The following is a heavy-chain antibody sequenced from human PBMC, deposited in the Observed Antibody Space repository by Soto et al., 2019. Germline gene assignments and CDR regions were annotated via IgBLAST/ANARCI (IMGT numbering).Heavy chain of an antibody. CDR3: AREVQLWPFRCMDV. CDR2: INPNSGGT. Sequence: GASVKVSCKASGYTFTGYYMHWVRQAPGQGLEWMGWINPNSGGTNYAQKFQGRVTMTRDTSISTAYMELSRLRSDDTAVYYCAREVQLWPFRCMDVWGQGTTVTVSS. CDR1: GYTFTGYY. V-gene: IGHV1-2*02. D-gene: IGHD5-18*01. J-gene: IGHJ6*02.